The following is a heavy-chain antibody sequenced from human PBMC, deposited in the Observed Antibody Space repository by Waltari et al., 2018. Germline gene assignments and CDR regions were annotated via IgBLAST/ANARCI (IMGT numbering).Heavy chain of an antibody. J-gene: IGHJ4*02. Sequence: QVQLVESGGGVVLPGTSLRLSCEVSGFSVRNYAMHWVRQPPGKGVEWMARILYDGSDKYSEDSVKGRFTISRDESKNTVYLQINSLRGEDTAVYYCARVLGISNFDYWGQGALVTVSS. CDR2: ILYDGSDK. CDR3: ARVLGISNFDY. V-gene: IGHV3-30-3*01. CDR1: GFSVRNYA.